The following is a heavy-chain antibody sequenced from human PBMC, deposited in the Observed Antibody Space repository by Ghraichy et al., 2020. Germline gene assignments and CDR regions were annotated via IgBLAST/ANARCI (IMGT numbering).Heavy chain of an antibody. V-gene: IGHV1-18*01. Sequence: ASVKVSCKSSSYTFNNYGISWVRQAPGQGLEWMGWISDYNGDTNFAQNFQGRVTMTIDRSTSTAYMQLRSLRFDDTAVYYWGTGGGYSTYGWFDPWGQGTLVTVST. CDR3: GTGGGYSTYGWFDP. CDR1: SYTFNNYG. CDR2: ISDYNGDT. J-gene: IGHJ5*02. D-gene: IGHD3-3*01.